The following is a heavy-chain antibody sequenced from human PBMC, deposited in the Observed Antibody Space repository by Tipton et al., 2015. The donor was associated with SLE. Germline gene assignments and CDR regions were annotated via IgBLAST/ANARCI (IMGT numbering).Heavy chain of an antibody. CDR1: GFTVSSKY. D-gene: IGHD4-17*01. J-gene: IGHJ3*02. CDR3: ASYGDYPTPHDAFDI. CDR2: IYSGGST. Sequence: SLRLSCAASGFTVSSKYMSWVRQAPGKGLEWVSVIYSGGSTYYADSVKGRFTISRDNSKNTLYLQMNSLRAEDTAVYYCASYGDYPTPHDAFDIWGQGTMVTVSS. V-gene: IGHV3-53*05.